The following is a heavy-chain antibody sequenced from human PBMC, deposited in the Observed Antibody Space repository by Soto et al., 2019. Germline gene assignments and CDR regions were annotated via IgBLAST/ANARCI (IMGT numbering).Heavy chain of an antibody. J-gene: IGHJ4*02. Sequence: EVQLVESGGGLVQPGGSLRLSCAASGFTFTTYTMNWVRQAPGRGLEWVSSISGSSSTIYSADSVKGRFTISRDNGKNSLYLQMNNLRDEDTAVYYCAREGLWFGEEYFDYWGQGTLVTVSS. V-gene: IGHV3-48*02. D-gene: IGHD3-10*01. CDR2: ISGSSSTI. CDR1: GFTFTTYT. CDR3: AREGLWFGEEYFDY.